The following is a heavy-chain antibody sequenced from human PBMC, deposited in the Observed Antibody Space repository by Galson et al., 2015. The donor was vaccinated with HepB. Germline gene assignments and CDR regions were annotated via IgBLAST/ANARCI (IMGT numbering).Heavy chain of an antibody. CDR2: IYYSGST. Sequence: ETLSLTCTVSGGSISSSSYYWGWIRQPPGKGLEWIGSIYYSGSTYYNPSLKSRVTISVDTSKNQFSLKLSSVTAADTAVYYCARVAYCGGDCYSYAGAFDIWGQGTMVTVSS. J-gene: IGHJ3*02. CDR1: GGSISSSSYY. D-gene: IGHD2-21*02. CDR3: ARVAYCGGDCYSYAGAFDI. V-gene: IGHV4-39*01.